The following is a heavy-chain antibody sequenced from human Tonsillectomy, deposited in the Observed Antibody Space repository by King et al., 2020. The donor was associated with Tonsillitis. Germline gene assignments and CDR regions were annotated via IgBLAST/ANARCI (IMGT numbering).Heavy chain of an antibody. CDR2: VSSDGRTV. Sequence: QVQLVESGGGVVQPGRSLRLSCAGSGFSFNNYGMHWVRQAPGQGLEWVAVVSSDGRTVFYGDSVKGRFTISRDNSKNTMDLQMNSLRSEDTAMYYCTKEKESSGRYKFSFDFWGQGTLVTVSS. V-gene: IGHV3-30*18. J-gene: IGHJ4*02. CDR1: GFSFNNYG. CDR3: TKEKESSGRYKFSFDF. D-gene: IGHD3-22*01.